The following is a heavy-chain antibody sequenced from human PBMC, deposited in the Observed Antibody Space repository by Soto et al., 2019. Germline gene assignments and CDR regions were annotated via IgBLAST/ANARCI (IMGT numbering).Heavy chain of an antibody. CDR3: ARRDYYYYGMDV. Sequence: PSETLSLTCTVSGGSISSYYWSWIRQPPGKGLEWIGYIYYSGSTNYNPSLKSRVTISVDTSKNQFSLKLSSVTAADTAVYYCARRDYYYYGMDVWGQGTTVTVSS. V-gene: IGHV4-59*08. CDR2: IYYSGST. CDR1: GGSISSYY. J-gene: IGHJ6*02.